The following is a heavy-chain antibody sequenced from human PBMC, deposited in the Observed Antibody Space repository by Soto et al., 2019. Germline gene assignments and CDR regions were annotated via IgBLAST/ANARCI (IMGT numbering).Heavy chain of an antibody. J-gene: IGHJ4*02. CDR1: GYTLTELS. V-gene: IGHV1-24*01. Sequence: QVHLVQSGAEVKKPGASVKVSCKVSGYTLTELSMHWVRQAPGKGLEWMGGFDPEDGETIYAQKFQGRVTMTEDTSTDTAYMELSSLRSEDTAVYYCATFTIRYCSSANCREHHDYWGQGTLVTVSS. D-gene: IGHD2-2*01. CDR2: FDPEDGET. CDR3: ATFTIRYCSSANCREHHDY.